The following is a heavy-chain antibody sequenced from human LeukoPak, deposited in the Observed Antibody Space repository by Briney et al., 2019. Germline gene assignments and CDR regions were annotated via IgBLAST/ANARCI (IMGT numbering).Heavy chain of an antibody. J-gene: IGHJ4*02. CDR2: INPNSGGT. CDR3: ARHGYSSSWYYFDY. D-gene: IGHD6-13*01. Sequence: ASVKVSCKASGYTFTGYCMHWVRQAPGQGLEWMGWINPNSGGTNYAQKFQGRVTMTRDTSISTAYMELSRLRSDDTAVYYCARHGYSSSWYYFDYWGQGTLVTVSS. V-gene: IGHV1-2*02. CDR1: GYTFTGYC.